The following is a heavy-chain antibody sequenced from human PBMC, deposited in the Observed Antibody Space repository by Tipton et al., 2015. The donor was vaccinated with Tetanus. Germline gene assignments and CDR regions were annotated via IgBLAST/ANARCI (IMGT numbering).Heavy chain of an antibody. D-gene: IGHD5-12*01. CDR3: VREINGGNSGYDYYFDN. Sequence: QSGAEVKRPGASVKVSCKAFGYTFTGFYMHWVRQAPGQGLEWMGWILPKSGDTKIAQKFQGRVTLTTDTSTMTAYMEVRSLRSDDTAVYYCVREINGGNSGYDYYFDNWGQGTLVTVSA. CDR2: ILPKSGDT. V-gene: IGHV1-2*02. CDR1: GYTFTGFY. J-gene: IGHJ4*02.